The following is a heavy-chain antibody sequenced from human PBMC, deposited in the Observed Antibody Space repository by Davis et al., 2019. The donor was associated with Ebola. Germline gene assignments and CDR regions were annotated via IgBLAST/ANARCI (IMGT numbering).Heavy chain of an antibody. CDR2: IYYSGST. CDR1: GGSISSSSYY. D-gene: IGHD3-22*01. CDR3: ARHLTYYYDGSVYSSPYYFDY. J-gene: IGHJ4*02. V-gene: IGHV4-39*01. Sequence: SETLSLTCTVSGGSISSSSYYWGWIRQPPGKGLEWIANIYYSGSTQYNPSLKSRVTISVATSKNQFSLKLTSVTAADTAVYYCARHLTYYYDGSVYSSPYYFDYWGQGTLVTVSS.